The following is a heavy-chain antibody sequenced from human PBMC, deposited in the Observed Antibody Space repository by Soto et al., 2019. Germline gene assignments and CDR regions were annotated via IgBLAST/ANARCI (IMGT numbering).Heavy chain of an antibody. V-gene: IGHV1-2*04. Sequence: ASVKVSCKASGYTFTGYYMHWVRQAPGQGLEWMGWINPNSGGTNYAQKFQGWVTMTRDTSISTAYMELSRLRSDDTAVYYCARGSELLWFGELPYYFDYWGQGTLVTVPS. CDR2: INPNSGGT. D-gene: IGHD3-10*01. CDR1: GYTFTGYY. CDR3: ARGSELLWFGELPYYFDY. J-gene: IGHJ4*02.